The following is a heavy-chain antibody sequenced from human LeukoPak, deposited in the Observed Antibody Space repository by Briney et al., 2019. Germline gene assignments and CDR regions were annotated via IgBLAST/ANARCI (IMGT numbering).Heavy chain of an antibody. D-gene: IGHD3-10*01. Sequence: KASETLSLTCAVYGGSFSGYYWSWIRQPPGKGLEWIGEINHSGSTNYNPSLKSRVTISVDTSKNQFSLKLSSVTATDTAVYYCARQLYSSGSYYAPMDVWGKGTTVTISS. CDR3: ARQLYSSGSYYAPMDV. V-gene: IGHV4-34*01. J-gene: IGHJ6*03. CDR2: INHSGST. CDR1: GGSFSGYY.